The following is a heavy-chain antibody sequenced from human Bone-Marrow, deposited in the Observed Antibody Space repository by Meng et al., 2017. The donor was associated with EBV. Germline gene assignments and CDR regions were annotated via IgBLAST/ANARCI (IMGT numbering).Heavy chain of an antibody. CDR3: ARGSREVTTYY. V-gene: IGHV1-3*01. J-gene: IGHJ4*02. Sequence: VVSGAEGKKPWASVKISCKGFGYTFTSYAMHCGRQGPGQRLEWMGWIKAGNGNTKYSQKIQGRVTITRDTSASTDYMELSSLRSEDTAVYYCARGSREVTTYYWGQGTLVTVSS. CDR1: GYTFTSYA. CDR2: IKAGNGNT. D-gene: IGHD4-17*01.